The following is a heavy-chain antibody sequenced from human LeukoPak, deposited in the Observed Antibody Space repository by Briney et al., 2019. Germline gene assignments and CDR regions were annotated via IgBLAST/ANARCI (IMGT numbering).Heavy chain of an antibody. V-gene: IGHV4-39*01. CDR3: ARSYYYDYRQIDY. CDR2: IYYSGST. Sequence: SETLSLTCTVSGASISTSSYYWGWLRQPPGKGLEWLGSIYYSGSTYDNPSLKSRVTMSVDTSKNQFSLNLYSVTAADTAVFYCARSYYYDYRQIDYWGQGTLVTVSS. J-gene: IGHJ4*02. CDR1: GASISTSSYY. D-gene: IGHD3-22*01.